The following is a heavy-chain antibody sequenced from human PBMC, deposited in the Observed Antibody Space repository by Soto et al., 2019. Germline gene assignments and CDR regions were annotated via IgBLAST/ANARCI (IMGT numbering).Heavy chain of an antibody. CDR2: IIPIFGTA. D-gene: IGHD2-2*01. J-gene: IGHJ6*02. CDR1: GYTFTSYY. CDR3: ASGPDYYYYGMDV. Sequence: ASVKVSCKASGYTFTSYYMHWVRQAPGQGLEWMGGIIPIFGTANYAQKFQGRVTITADESTSTAYMELSSQRSEDTAVYYCASGPDYYYYGMDVWGQGTTVTVSS. V-gene: IGHV1-69*13.